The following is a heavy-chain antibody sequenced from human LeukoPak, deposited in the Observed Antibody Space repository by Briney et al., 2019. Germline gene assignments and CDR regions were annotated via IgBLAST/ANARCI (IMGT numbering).Heavy chain of an antibody. V-gene: IGHV3-11*04. J-gene: IGHJ3*02. CDR1: GFTFSDYY. D-gene: IGHD6-19*01. Sequence: GGSLRLSCAASGFTFSDYYMSWIRQAPRKGLAWVSYISSSGSTIYYADAVQGRFTISRDNAKNSLYLQMNSLRADDTAVYYCARDGGSYSSGWYDYDAFDIWGQGTMVTVSS. CDR3: ARDGGSYSSGWYDYDAFDI. CDR2: ISSSGSTI.